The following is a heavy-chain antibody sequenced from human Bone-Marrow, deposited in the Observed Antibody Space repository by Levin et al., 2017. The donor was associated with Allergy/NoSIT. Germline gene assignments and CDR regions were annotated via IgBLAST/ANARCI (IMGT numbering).Heavy chain of an antibody. CDR3: ARSGSGSYPSYYYYNYMDV. Sequence: SETLSLTCTVSGGSIGSYSWNWIRQPPGKGLEWIGYLYDGGNANYHPSLKGRVTISIDTSKNQSSLKVSSVTAADTAVYYCARSGSGSYPSYYYYNYMDVWGKGTTVTVSS. CDR1: GGSIGSYS. V-gene: IGHV4-59*01. J-gene: IGHJ6*03. D-gene: IGHD3-10*01. CDR2: LYDGGNA.